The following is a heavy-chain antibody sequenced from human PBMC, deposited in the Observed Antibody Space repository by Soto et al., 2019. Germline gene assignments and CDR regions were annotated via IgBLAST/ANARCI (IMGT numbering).Heavy chain of an antibody. D-gene: IGHD3-22*01. Sequence: GGSLRLSCAASGFTFSSYAMSWVRQAPGKGLEWVSAISGSGGSTYYADSVKGRFTISRDNSKNTLYLQMNSLRAEDTAVYYCAKATPGTMIVGVPPYFDYWGQGALVTVSS. CDR1: GFTFSSYA. CDR3: AKATPGTMIVGVPPYFDY. V-gene: IGHV3-23*01. J-gene: IGHJ4*02. CDR2: ISGSGGST.